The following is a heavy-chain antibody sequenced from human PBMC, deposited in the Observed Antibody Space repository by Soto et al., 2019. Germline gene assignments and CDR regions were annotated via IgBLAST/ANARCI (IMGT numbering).Heavy chain of an antibody. V-gene: IGHV3-48*03. CDR2: ISSGGINI. CDR3: ARDHPNRNYGTCFDY. Sequence: GSLRLSCAASGFMFSIYEMNWVRQAPGKGLEWVSYISSGGINIHYADSVKGRFTISRDNAKNSLYLQMDNLRAEDTAVYYCARDHPNRNYGTCFDYWGQGTPVTVSS. D-gene: IGHD1-7*01. CDR1: GFMFSIYE. J-gene: IGHJ4*02.